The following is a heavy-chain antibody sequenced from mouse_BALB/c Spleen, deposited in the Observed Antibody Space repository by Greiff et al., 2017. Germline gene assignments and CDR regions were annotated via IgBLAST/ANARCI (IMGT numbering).Heavy chain of an antibody. Sequence: VQLKESGPELVKPGASVKIPCKASGYTFTDYNMDWVKQSHGKSLEWIGDINPNNGGTIYNQKFKGKATLTVDKSSSTAYMELRSLTSEDTAVYYCARDGNPLFAYWGQGTLVTVSA. V-gene: IGHV1-18*01. CDR3: ARDGNPLFAY. CDR1: GYTFTDYN. CDR2: INPNNGGT. D-gene: IGHD1-1*01. J-gene: IGHJ3*01.